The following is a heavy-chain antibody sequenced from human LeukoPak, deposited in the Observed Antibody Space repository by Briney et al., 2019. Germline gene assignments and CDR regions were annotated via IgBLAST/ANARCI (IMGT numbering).Heavy chain of an antibody. V-gene: IGHV3-20*04. CDR3: ARGEIVGYCSGGSCYRPIDI. D-gene: IGHD2-15*01. J-gene: IGHJ3*02. CDR2: INWNGGST. CDR1: GFTFSNAW. Sequence: GGSLRLSCAASGFTFSNAWMSWVRQAPGKGLEWVSGINWNGGSTGYADSVKGRFTISRDNAKNSLFLQMNSLRAEDTALYYCARGEIVGYCSGGSCYRPIDIWGQGTMVTVSS.